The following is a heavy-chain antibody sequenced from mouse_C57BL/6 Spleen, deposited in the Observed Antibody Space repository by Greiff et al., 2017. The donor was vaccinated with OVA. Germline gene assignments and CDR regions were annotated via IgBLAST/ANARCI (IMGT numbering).Heavy chain of an antibody. J-gene: IGHJ2*01. CDR2: IDPETGGT. CDR1: GYTFTDYE. Sequence: VKLQESGAELVRPGASVTLSCKASGYTFTDYEMHWVKQTPVHGLEWIGAIDPETGGTAYNQKFKGKAILTADKSSSTAYMELRSLTSEDSAVYYCTRWFSLYFDYWGQGTTLTVSS. V-gene: IGHV1-15*01. CDR3: TRWFSLYFDY. D-gene: IGHD2-3*01.